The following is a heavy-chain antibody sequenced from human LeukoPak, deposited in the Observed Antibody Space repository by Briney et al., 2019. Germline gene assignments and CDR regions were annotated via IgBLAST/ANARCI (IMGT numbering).Heavy chain of an antibody. J-gene: IGHJ4*02. CDR1: GYTFTSYY. Sequence: ASVKVSCKASGYTFTSYYMHWVRQAPGQGLEWMGIINPSGGSTSYAQKFQGRVTMTRDTSTSTVYMELSSLRSEDTAVYYCAGDFSELWILVYWGQGTLVTVSS. CDR2: INPSGGST. V-gene: IGHV1-46*01. CDR3: AGDFSELWILVY. D-gene: IGHD2-2*03.